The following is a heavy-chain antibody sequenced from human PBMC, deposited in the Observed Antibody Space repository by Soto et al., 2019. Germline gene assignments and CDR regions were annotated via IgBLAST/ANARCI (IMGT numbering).Heavy chain of an antibody. J-gene: IGHJ5*02. D-gene: IGHD4-4*01. Sequence: ASVKVSCKATGYSFTRHDINWLRQAAGQGLEWMGWMNPNSGNAVYAQKFQGRVTMTRNTSITTAYIDVTSLKSEDTAVYFCARGGYNDYSRWFDPWGQGTLVTVCS. CDR2: MNPNSGNA. V-gene: IGHV1-8*01. CDR1: GYSFTRHD. CDR3: ARGGYNDYSRWFDP.